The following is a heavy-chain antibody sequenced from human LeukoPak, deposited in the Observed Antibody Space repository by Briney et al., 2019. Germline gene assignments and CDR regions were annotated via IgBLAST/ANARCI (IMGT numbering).Heavy chain of an antibody. CDR1: GFTFSSYG. CDR3: AKSPVDGSSTSCYGYYYYYYMDV. Sequence: GGSLRLSCAASGFTFSSYGMHWVRQAPGKGLEWVAFIRYDGSNKYYADSVKGGFTISRDNSKNTLYLQMNSLRAEDTAVYYCAKSPVDGSSTSCYGYYYYYYMDVWGKGTTVTISS. CDR2: IRYDGSNK. J-gene: IGHJ6*03. V-gene: IGHV3-30*02. D-gene: IGHD2-2*01.